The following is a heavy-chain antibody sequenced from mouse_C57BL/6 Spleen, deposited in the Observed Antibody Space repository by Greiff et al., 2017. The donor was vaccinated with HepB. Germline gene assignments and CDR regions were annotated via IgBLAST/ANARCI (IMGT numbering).Heavy chain of an antibody. CDR2: INPSSGYT. CDR3: ARRGTDYFDY. D-gene: IGHD3-3*01. V-gene: IGHV1-4*01. J-gene: IGHJ2*01. Sequence: QVQLQQSGAELARPGASVTLSCKASGYTFTSYTMHWLQQRPGQGLEWIGYINPSSGYTKYNQKVKDKATLTADKSASTAYMQLSSLASEDSAVYYCARRGTDYFDYWGQGTTLTVSS. CDR1: GYTFTSYT.